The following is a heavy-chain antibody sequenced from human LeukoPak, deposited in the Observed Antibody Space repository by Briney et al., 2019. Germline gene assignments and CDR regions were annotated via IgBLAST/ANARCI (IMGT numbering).Heavy chain of an antibody. CDR1: GFTVSSKY. V-gene: IGHV3-66*01. CDR3: ARISDLLFYFDS. Sequence: GGSLRLSCAASGFTVSSKYMSWVRQAPGKGLEWVSLVYTSGNTYYADSVKGRFTLSRDNSKNTVYLQMSSLRAKDMAVYYCARISDLLFYFDSWGQGTLVTVSS. CDR2: VYTSGNT. J-gene: IGHJ4*02.